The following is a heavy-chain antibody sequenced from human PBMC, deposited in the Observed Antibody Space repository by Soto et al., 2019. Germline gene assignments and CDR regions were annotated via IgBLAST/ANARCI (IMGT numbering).Heavy chain of an antibody. CDR1: GYSISSGYY. V-gene: IGHV4-38-2*02. D-gene: IGHD6-6*01. CDR3: ARDPVGYSSSSADY. J-gene: IGHJ4*02. CDR2: IYHSGST. Sequence: PSETLYITCAVSGYSISSGYYWGWIRQPPGKGLGWIGSIYHSGSTYYNPSLKSRVTISVDTSKNQFSLKLSSVTAADTAVYYCARDPVGYSSSSADYWGQGTLVTVSS.